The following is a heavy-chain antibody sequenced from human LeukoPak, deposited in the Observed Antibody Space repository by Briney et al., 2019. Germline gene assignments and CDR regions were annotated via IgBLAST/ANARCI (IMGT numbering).Heavy chain of an antibody. CDR3: ARDLYSYGPFDY. CDR2: ISSSGSTI. Sequence: PGGSLRLSCAASGFTFSSYEMNWVRQAPGKGLEWVSYISSSGSTIYCADSVKGRFTISRDNAKNSLYLQMNSLRAEDTAVYYCARDLYSYGPFDYWGQGTLVTVSS. D-gene: IGHD5-18*01. J-gene: IGHJ4*02. V-gene: IGHV3-48*03. CDR1: GFTFSSYE.